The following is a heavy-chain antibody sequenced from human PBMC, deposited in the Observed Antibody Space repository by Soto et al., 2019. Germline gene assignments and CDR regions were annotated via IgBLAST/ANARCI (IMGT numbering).Heavy chain of an antibody. Sequence: SETLSLTCTVSCGSISSGDYHWSWIRQPPGKGLEWIGYIYYSGSTYYNPSLKSRVTISVDTSKNQFSLKLSSVTAADTAVYYCAITTRGGYCSSTSCVTNDYWGQGTLVTVSS. CDR3: AITTRGGYCSSTSCVTNDY. V-gene: IGHV4-30-4*01. CDR2: IYYSGST. CDR1: CGSISSGDYH. D-gene: IGHD2-2*01. J-gene: IGHJ4*02.